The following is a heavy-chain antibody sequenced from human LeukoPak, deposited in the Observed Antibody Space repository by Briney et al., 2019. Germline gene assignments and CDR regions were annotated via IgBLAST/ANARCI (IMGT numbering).Heavy chain of an antibody. Sequence: GGSLRLSCAASGFTFSSYSMNWVRQAPGKGLAWVSSISSSSSNIYYADSLKGRFTISRDNAKNSLYLLMNSLRAEDTALYYCAREGYGDFVSDYWGQGTLVTVSS. V-gene: IGHV3-21*01. CDR3: AREGYGDFVSDY. CDR1: GFTFSSYS. J-gene: IGHJ4*02. D-gene: IGHD4-17*01. CDR2: ISSSSSNI.